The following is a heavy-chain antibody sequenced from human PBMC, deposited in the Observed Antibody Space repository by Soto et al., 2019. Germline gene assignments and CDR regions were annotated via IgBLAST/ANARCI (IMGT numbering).Heavy chain of an antibody. J-gene: IGHJ6*02. D-gene: IGHD2-2*01. CDR1: GFTFGDYA. V-gene: IGHV3-49*03. Sequence: GGSLRLSCTASGFTFGDYAMSWFRQAPGKGLEWVGFIRGKTYGGTTEYAASVKGRFTISRDDSKSIAYLQMNSLKTEDTAVYYCTRQRDCSSTSCLYYYYYRMVVWGQGPTVTVPS. CDR2: IRGKTYGGTT. CDR3: TRQRDCSSTSCLYYYYYRMVV.